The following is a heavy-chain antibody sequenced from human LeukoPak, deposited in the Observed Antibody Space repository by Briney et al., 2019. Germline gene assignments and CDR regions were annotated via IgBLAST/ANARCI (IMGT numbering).Heavy chain of an antibody. CDR2: ISSSGSYK. CDR3: ARDREVWLRPRRRYYFHY. V-gene: IGHV3-21*04. D-gene: IGHD5-12*01. CDR1: GFTFSTYS. Sequence: GGSLRLSCAASGFTFSTYSMNWVRQAQGKGLEWVSSISSSGSYKYYADSVKGRFTISRDNAKNSLYLQMNSLRSDDTAVYYCARDREVWLRPRRRYYFHYWGQGTLVTVSS. J-gene: IGHJ4*02.